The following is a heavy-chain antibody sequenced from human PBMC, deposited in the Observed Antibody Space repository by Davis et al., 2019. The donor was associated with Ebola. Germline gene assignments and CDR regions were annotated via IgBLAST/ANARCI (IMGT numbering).Heavy chain of an antibody. J-gene: IGHJ5*02. D-gene: IGHD1-1*01. CDR3: ARSGPRDDEA. Sequence: SVKVSCKASGGTFSSYAISWVRQAPGQGLEWMGGIIPIFGTANYAQKFQGRVTMTTDTSTSTAYMELRSLRSDDTAVYYCARSGPRDDEAWGQGTLVTVSS. CDR2: IIPIFGTA. V-gene: IGHV1-69*05. CDR1: GGTFSSYA.